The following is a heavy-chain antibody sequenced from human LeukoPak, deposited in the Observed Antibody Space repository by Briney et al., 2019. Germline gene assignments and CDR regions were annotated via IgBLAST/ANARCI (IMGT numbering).Heavy chain of an antibody. D-gene: IGHD3-3*01. CDR3: AREIFTISGDYFDY. Sequence: SETLSLTCTVSGGSISSYYWSWIRQPPGKGLEWIGYIYHSGSTNHNPSLNSRLTISVDTSKNQLSLKLSSVTAADTAVYYCAREIFTISGDYFDYWGQGTLVTVSS. V-gene: IGHV4-59*01. CDR1: GGSISSYY. J-gene: IGHJ4*02. CDR2: IYHSGST.